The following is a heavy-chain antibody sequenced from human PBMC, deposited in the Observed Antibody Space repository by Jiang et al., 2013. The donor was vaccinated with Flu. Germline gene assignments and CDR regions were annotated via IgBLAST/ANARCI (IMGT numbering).Heavy chain of an antibody. CDR3: ARDCKQQLVFLYYYYYGMDV. J-gene: IGHJ6*02. CDR1: FTSYG. CDR2: ISAYNGNT. Sequence: FTSYGISWVRQAPGQGLEWMGWISAYNGNTNYAQKLQGRVTMTTDTSTSTAYMELRSLRSDDTAVYYCARDCKQQLVFLYYYYYGMDVWGQGTTVTVSS. D-gene: IGHD6-13*01. V-gene: IGHV1-18*01.